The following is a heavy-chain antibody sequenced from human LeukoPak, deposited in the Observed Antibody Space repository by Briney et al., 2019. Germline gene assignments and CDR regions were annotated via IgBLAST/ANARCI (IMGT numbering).Heavy chain of an antibody. CDR1: GDSISSGDYY. D-gene: IGHD6-13*01. V-gene: IGHV4-61*02. CDR2: ISSSGST. J-gene: IGHJ6*03. Sequence: SETLSLTCTVSGDSISSGDYYWSWIRQPAGKGLEWIGRISSSGSTNYNPSLKSRVTISVDTSKNQFSLKLSSVTAADTAVYYCARTNRSGYSSSWYVYYYYYYMDVWGKGTTVTVSS. CDR3: ARTNRSGYSSSWYVYYYYYYMDV.